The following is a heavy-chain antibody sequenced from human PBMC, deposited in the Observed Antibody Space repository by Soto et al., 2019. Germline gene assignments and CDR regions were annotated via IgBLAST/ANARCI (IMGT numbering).Heavy chain of an antibody. CDR3: ARVGGSGSYYLDY. D-gene: IGHD3-10*01. CDR2: ISYDGSNK. J-gene: IGHJ4*02. CDR1: GFTFSSYA. Sequence: QVQLMESGGGVVQPGRSLRLSCAASGFTFSSYAMHWVRQAPGKGLEWVAVISYDGSNKYYADSVKGRFTISRDNSKNTLYLQMNSLRAEDTAVYYCARVGGSGSYYLDYWGQGTLVTVSS. V-gene: IGHV3-30-3*01.